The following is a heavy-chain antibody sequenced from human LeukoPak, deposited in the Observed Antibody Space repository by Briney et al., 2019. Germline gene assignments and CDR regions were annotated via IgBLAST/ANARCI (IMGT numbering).Heavy chain of an antibody. CDR3: ARDVAAAGTYFDY. D-gene: IGHD6-13*01. Sequence: PGGPLRLSCAASGITFSRYWMHWVRQAPGKGLVWVSRINSDGSSTSYADSVKGRFTITRDNAKNTLYLQMNSLRAEDTAVYYCARDVAAAGTYFDYWGQGTLVTVSS. V-gene: IGHV3-74*01. J-gene: IGHJ4*02. CDR1: GITFSRYW. CDR2: INSDGSST.